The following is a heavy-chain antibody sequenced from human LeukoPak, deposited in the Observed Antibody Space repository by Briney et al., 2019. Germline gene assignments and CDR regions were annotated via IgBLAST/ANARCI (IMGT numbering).Heavy chain of an antibody. D-gene: IGHD1-7*01. CDR1: GYTFTRYG. CDR2: ISASNGNT. CDR3: ARDHSNWNYAPDF. J-gene: IGHJ4*02. V-gene: IGHV1-18*01. Sequence: GASVKVSCKASGYTFTRYGISWVRQAPGQGLQWLGWISASNGNTNYAQKFRDRVTMSTDTSTGTAHLDVRSLTSDDTAVYYCARDHSNWNYAPDFWGQGTLVIVSS.